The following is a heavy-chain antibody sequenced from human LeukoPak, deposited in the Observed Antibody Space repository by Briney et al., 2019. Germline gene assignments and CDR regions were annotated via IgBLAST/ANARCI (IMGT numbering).Heavy chain of an antibody. J-gene: IGHJ4*02. CDR1: GFTFTNYA. Sequence: GGSLRLSCAASGFTFTNYAMHWVRQTPGKGLEWVALISSDGSKNIYADPVKGRFTVSRDNSKNTLYLQMNSLRAEDTAVYYCVKGLVQTTMSYSVDYWGQGTLVTVSS. D-gene: IGHD1-1*01. V-gene: IGHV3-30*18. CDR3: VKGLVQTTMSYSVDY. CDR2: ISSDGSKN.